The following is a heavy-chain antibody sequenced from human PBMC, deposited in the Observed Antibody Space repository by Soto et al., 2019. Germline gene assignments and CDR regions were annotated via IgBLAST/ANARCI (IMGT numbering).Heavy chain of an antibody. V-gene: IGHV3-21*01. CDR2: ISSSSSYI. Sequence: GGSLRLSCAASGFTFSSYSMNWVRQAPGKGLEWVSSISSSSSYIYYADSVKGRFTISRDNAKNSLYLQMDSLRAEDTAVYYCARCMVVSGGSSYVDHLRHATLFT. CDR1: GFTFSSYS. D-gene: IGHD2-15*01. J-gene: IGHJ4*01. CDR3: ARCMVVSGGSSYVDH.